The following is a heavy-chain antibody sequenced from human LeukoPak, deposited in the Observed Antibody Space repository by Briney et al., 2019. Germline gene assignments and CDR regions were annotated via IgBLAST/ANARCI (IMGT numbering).Heavy chain of an antibody. V-gene: IGHV3-21*01. Sequence: GGSLRLSCAPPGFTFSTYSMNWVRQAPGKTLEWVSSISSGGRHTYYADSVKGRFTISRDNAKNSLFLHINGLRADDTAVYYCARESFDSWGQGVLVIVSS. CDR3: ARESFDS. CDR2: ISSGGRHT. CDR1: GFTFSTYS. J-gene: IGHJ5*01.